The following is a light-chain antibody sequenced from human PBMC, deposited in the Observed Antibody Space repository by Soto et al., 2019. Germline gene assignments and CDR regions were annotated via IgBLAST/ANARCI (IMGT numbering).Light chain of an antibody. Sequence: QSVLTQPPSESGTPGQRVTISCSGSRSNIGSNTVNWYQQLPGTAPKFLIYSNNQRPSGVPKRFSGPKSGTSASLAISGLQSEDEADYYCATWDDSLNGHVVFGGGTKLTVL. CDR1: RSNIGSNT. CDR2: SNN. CDR3: ATWDDSLNGHVV. J-gene: IGLJ2*01. V-gene: IGLV1-44*01.